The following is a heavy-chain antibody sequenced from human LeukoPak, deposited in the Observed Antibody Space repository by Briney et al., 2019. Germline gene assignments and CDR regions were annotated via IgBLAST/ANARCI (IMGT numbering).Heavy chain of an antibody. J-gene: IGHJ4*02. CDR2: ISAYKGYT. D-gene: IGHD4-17*01. CDR3: ARDPDGDYDFDY. CDR1: GYTFTSYG. Sequence: ASVKVSCKASGYTFTSYGISWLRQAPGQGLEWVGWISAYKGYTNYAQKFQGRVTMTTDTSTSTAYMELRSLRSDDTAVYYCARDPDGDYDFDYWGQGTPVTVSS. V-gene: IGHV1-18*04.